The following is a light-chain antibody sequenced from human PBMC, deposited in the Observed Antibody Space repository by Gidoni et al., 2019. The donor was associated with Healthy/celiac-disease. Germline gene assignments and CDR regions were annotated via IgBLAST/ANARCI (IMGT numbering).Light chain of an antibody. V-gene: IGKV3-20*01. Sequence: EIVLTQSPGTLSLSPGERATLSCTASQRVSSSYLSWYQQKPGQAPRLLICGASSRATGIPDRFSGSGSGTDFTLTISRMEPEDFAVYYCQQYGSSQTFGQGTKVEIK. CDR2: GAS. CDR3: QQYGSSQT. J-gene: IGKJ1*01. CDR1: QRVSSSY.